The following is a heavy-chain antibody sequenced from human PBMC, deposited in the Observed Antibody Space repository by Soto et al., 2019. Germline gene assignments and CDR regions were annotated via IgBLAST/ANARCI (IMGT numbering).Heavy chain of an antibody. CDR3: AKGIEYSSSGSYYFDY. CDR1: GFTFSDYA. J-gene: IGHJ4*02. V-gene: IGHV3-23*01. Sequence: GGSLRLSCVASGFTFSDYALSWVRQAPGKGLEWVSGISAGGGATYYADSVKGRFSISRDNSKNTLSLQMNSLRAEDTAVYYCAKGIEYSSSGSYYFDYWGQGTLVTVSS. CDR2: ISAGGGAT. D-gene: IGHD6-6*01.